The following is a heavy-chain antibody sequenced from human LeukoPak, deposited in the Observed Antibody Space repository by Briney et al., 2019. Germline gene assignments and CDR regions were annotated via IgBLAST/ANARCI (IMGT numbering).Heavy chain of an antibody. CDR1: GYTFTSYD. V-gene: IGHV1-8*02. CDR3: ARVDTAMDKTRYYYYMDV. CDR2: MNPNRGNT. D-gene: IGHD5-18*01. J-gene: IGHJ6*03. Sequence: ASLKVSCKASGYTFTSYDINWVRQATGQGLEWMGWMNPNRGNTGYAQKFQGRVTMTRDMSTSTVYMELSSLRSEDTAVYYCARVDTAMDKTRYYYYMDVWGKGTTVTVS.